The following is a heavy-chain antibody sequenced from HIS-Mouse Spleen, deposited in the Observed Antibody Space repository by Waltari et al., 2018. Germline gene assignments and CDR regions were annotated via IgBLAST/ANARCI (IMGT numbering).Heavy chain of an antibody. D-gene: IGHD6-6*01. CDR2: IIPILGIA. J-gene: IGHJ3*02. CDR3: ARGYYSSSRDDAFDI. CDR1: GGTFSSYA. V-gene: IGHV1-69*04. Sequence: QVQLVQSGAEVKKPGSSVKVSCKASGGTFSSYAISWVRQAPGQGLEWMGRIIPILGIANYAQKFQGRVTITADKSTSTAYMELSSLRSEDTAVYYCARGYYSSSRDDAFDIWGQGTMVTVSS.